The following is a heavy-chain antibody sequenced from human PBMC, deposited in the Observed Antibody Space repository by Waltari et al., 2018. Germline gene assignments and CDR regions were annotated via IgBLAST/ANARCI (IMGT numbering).Heavy chain of an antibody. V-gene: IGHV1-2*06. CDR3: AREGRTMVRGGNAPDI. Sequence: QVQLVQSGAEVKKPGASVKVSCKASGYTFTGYYMHWVRQAPGHGLEWMGRSNPNSGGTNEAQKFQGRVTMTRDTSISTAYMELSRLRSDDTAVYYCAREGRTMVRGGNAPDIWGQGTMVTVSS. CDR2: SNPNSGGT. J-gene: IGHJ3*02. D-gene: IGHD3-10*01. CDR1: GYTFTGYY.